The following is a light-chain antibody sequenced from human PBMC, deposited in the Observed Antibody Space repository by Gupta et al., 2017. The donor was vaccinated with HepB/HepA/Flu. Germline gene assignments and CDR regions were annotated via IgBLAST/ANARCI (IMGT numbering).Light chain of an antibody. Sequence: SYDLTQPPSVSVSSGQTAIITCSGDKWGDKYVSLYQRRPGQSPVLVMYQYNKRPSGIPERFSGSLSGNTSTLTISGTQAKDEAYYYCQSWNRSNSYVFGTGTKVTVL. CDR1: KWGDKY. CDR2: QYN. CDR3: QSWNRSNSYV. V-gene: IGLV3-1*01. J-gene: IGLJ1*01.